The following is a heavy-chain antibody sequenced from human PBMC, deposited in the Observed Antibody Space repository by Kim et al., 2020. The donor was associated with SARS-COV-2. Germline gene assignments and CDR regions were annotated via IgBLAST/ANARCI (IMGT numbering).Heavy chain of an antibody. D-gene: IGHD3-10*01. Sequence: AESVNGRSTISRDNSKTTLYLQMNGLGAEDTAVYYCAKNYYGSGGDYFDYWGQGTLVTVSS. CDR3: AKNYYGSGGDYFDY. V-gene: IGHV3-23*03. J-gene: IGHJ4*02.